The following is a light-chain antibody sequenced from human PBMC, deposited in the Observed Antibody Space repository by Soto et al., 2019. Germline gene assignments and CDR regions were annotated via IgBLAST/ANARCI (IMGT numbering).Light chain of an antibody. CDR2: DAS. CDR1: ETISTW. Sequence: DIQMTQSPSTLSASVGARVTITCRASETISTWLAWYQQKPGKAPKLLIFDASSLESGVPSRFSGSGSGTELTLTISSLQPDDFATYYCQQYKSYSHTFGQGTKLEIK. V-gene: IGKV1-5*01. CDR3: QQYKSYSHT. J-gene: IGKJ2*01.